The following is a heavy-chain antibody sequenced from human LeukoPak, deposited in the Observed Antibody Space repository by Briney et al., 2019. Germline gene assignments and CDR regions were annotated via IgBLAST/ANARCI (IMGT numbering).Heavy chain of an antibody. D-gene: IGHD1-26*01. CDR3: ARSIVGATSAAFDI. V-gene: IGHV4-59*08. J-gene: IGHJ3*02. Sequence: SETLSLTCTVSGGSISSYYWSWIRRPPGKGLEWVGYIYYSGSTNYNPSLKSRVTISVDTSKNQFSLKLSSVTAADTAVYYCARSIVGATSAAFDIWGQGTMVTVSS. CDR1: GGSISSYY. CDR2: IYYSGST.